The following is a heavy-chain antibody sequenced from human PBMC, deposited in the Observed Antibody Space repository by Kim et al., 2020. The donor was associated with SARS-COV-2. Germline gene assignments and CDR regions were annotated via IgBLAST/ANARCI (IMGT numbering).Heavy chain of an antibody. Sequence: GGSLRLSCAASGFTFSSYGMHWVRQAPGKGLEWVAVIWYDGSNKYYADSVKGRFTISRDNSKNTLYLQMNSLRAEDTAVYYCARDLRGFLEWFKYYYYGMDFWGQGTTVTVSS. CDR1: GFTFSSYG. CDR2: IWYDGSNK. CDR3: ARDLRGFLEWFKYYYYGMDF. D-gene: IGHD3-3*01. V-gene: IGHV3-33*01. J-gene: IGHJ6*02.